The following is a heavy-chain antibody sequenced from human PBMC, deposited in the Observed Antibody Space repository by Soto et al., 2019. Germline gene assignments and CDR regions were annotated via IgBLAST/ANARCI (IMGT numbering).Heavy chain of an antibody. Sequence: QVQLQQWGAGLLKPSETLSLTCAVYGGSFSGYYWSWIRQPPGKGLEWIGGINHSGGTNSNPSLKSRVTISVDTSKNQFSLKLSSVTAADTAVYYCARGVVVPAATYYYYYYMDVWGKGTTVTVSS. CDR1: GGSFSGYY. D-gene: IGHD2-2*01. CDR2: INHSGGT. J-gene: IGHJ6*03. CDR3: ARGVVVPAATYYYYYYMDV. V-gene: IGHV4-34*01.